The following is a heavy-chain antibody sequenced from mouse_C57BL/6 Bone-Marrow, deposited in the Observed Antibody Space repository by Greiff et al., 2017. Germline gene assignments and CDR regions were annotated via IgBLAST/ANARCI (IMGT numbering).Heavy chain of an antibody. J-gene: IGHJ4*01. CDR2: ISSGGSYT. V-gene: IGHV5-6*02. CDR3: AKRGTTVVARAMDY. D-gene: IGHD1-1*01. CDR1: GFTFSSYG. Sequence: EVNVVESGGDLVKPGGSLKLSCAASGFTFSSYGMSWVRQTPDKRLEWVATISSGGSYTYYPDSVKGRFTISRDKAKNTLYLQMSSLKSEDTAMYYCAKRGTTVVARAMDYWGQGTSVTVSS.